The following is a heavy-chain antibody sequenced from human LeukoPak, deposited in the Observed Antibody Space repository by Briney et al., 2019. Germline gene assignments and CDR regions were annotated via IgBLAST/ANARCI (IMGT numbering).Heavy chain of an antibody. D-gene: IGHD3-10*01. CDR2: ISSTGNTI. V-gene: IGHV3-11*04. J-gene: IGHJ4*02. CDR3: ARDSSGNFIPDYFDY. CDR1: GFTFSDYY. Sequence: GGSLRLSCAASGFTFSDYYMSWIRQAPGKGLEWVSYISSTGNTIYYADSVKGRFTISRDNAKSSLYLRMNSLRAEDTAVYYCARDSSGNFIPDYFDYWGQGTLVTVSS.